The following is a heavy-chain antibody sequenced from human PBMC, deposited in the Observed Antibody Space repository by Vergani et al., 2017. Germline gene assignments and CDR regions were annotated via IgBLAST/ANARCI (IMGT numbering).Heavy chain of an antibody. J-gene: IGHJ4*02. Sequence: QVQLVESGGGVVQPGGSLRLSCGASGFTFSNYGMHWVRQAPGKGLEWVTFIRYDGSHTYYADSVKGRFTISMDNSKNTLFLQVNSLRPEDTAVYYCACDTVTGRRYFDSWGQGTLVTVSS. V-gene: IGHV3-30*02. CDR1: GFTFSNYG. D-gene: IGHD6-19*01. CDR3: ACDTVTGRRYFDS. CDR2: IRYDGSHT.